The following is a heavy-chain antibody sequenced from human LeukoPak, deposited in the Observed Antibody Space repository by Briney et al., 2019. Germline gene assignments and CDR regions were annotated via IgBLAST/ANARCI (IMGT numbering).Heavy chain of an antibody. V-gene: IGHV3-30*18. J-gene: IGHJ4*02. Sequence: GGSLRLSCAAYGFTFSSYGMHWVRQAPGKGLEWVAVISYDGSNKYYADSVKGRFTISRDNSKNTLYLQMNSLRAEDTAVYYCAKEERDRLDYWGQGALVTVSS. CDR2: ISYDGSNK. CDR1: GFTFSSYG. CDR3: AKEERDRLDY. D-gene: IGHD5-24*01.